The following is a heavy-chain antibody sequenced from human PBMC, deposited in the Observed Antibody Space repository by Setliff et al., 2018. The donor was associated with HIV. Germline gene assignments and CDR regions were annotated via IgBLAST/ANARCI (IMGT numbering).Heavy chain of an antibody. CDR2: IIPIYGTA. CDR1: GGTFSSYA. Sequence: KASGGTFSSYAISWVRQAPGQGLEWMGGIIPIYGTANYAQKFQGRVTITTDESTSTAYMDLSSLRSEDTAVYYCARDNWDYGGVDYWGQGTLVTVSS. CDR3: ARDNWDYGGVDY. J-gene: IGHJ4*02. V-gene: IGHV1-69*05. D-gene: IGHD1-7*01.